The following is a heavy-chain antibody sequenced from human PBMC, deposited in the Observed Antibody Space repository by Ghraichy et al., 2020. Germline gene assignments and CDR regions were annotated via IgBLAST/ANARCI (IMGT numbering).Heavy chain of an antibody. D-gene: IGHD3-3*01. Sequence: SQTLSLTCTVSGGSISSYYWSWIRQPPGKGLEWIGYIYYSGSTNYNPSLNSRVTISVDTSKNQFSLKLSSVPAADTAVYYCARGTGDFWSGYSTVDYWGQGSLVTVSS. CDR1: GGSISSYY. CDR2: IYYSGST. CDR3: ARGTGDFWSGYSTVDY. V-gene: IGHV4-59*01. J-gene: IGHJ4*02.